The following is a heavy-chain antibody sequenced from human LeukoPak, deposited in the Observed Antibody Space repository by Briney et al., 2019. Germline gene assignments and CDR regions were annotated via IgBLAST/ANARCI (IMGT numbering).Heavy chain of an antibody. CDR3: ARNTETATPLPYYFDY. J-gene: IGHJ4*02. Sequence: ASVKVSCKASGYTFTSYAIHWVRQAPGQRLECMGWINTGNGNTKYSQKFQGRVTITRDTSASTAYMDLSSLRSEDTAVYYCARNTETATPLPYYFDYWGQGTLVTVSS. D-gene: IGHD2-21*02. CDR1: GYTFTSYA. CDR2: INTGNGNT. V-gene: IGHV1-3*04.